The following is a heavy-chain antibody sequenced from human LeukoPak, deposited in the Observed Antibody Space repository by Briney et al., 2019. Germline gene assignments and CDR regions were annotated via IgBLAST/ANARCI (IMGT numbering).Heavy chain of an antibody. CDR1: GYTFTRYD. D-gene: IGHD5-12*01. J-gene: IGHJ4*02. Sequence: PGGSVKVSCKASGYTFTRYDINWVRQATGQGLEGMGWMNPNSGNTGYAQKFQGRVTMTRNTSISTAYMELSSLRSEDTAVYYCARAQLRSFDYWGQGTLVTVSS. V-gene: IGHV1-8*01. CDR3: ARAQLRSFDY. CDR2: MNPNSGNT.